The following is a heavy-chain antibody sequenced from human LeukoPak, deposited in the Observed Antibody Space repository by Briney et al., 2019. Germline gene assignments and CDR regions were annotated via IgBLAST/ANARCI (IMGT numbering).Heavy chain of an antibody. CDR3: ARDIAPAGLFFDY. Sequence: GGSLRLSCSASGFTFSDYYMGWIRQAPGNGLECVSYISGSGTIYYADSVKGRFTISRDNAKNSLYLQMNSWRAEDTALYYCARDIAPAGLFFDYWGQGTLVTVSS. V-gene: IGHV3-11*01. CDR2: ISGSGTI. D-gene: IGHD6-13*01. CDR1: GFTFSDYY. J-gene: IGHJ4*02.